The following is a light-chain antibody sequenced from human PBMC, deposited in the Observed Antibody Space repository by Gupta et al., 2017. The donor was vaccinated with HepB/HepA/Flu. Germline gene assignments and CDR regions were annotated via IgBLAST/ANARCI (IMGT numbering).Light chain of an antibody. J-gene: IGKJ1*01. CDR3: WQYNDRTPLT. CDR2: GAS. V-gene: IGKV3-15*01. CDR1: QSVSSN. Sequence: EIVMTQSPATLSVSPGERATLSCRASQSVSSNFAWYQQQPGQAPRLLIYGASTRATGMLARISSSSSGAAYMQTISSLQSADVAVNYCWQYNDRTPLTFGQGTKVEIK.